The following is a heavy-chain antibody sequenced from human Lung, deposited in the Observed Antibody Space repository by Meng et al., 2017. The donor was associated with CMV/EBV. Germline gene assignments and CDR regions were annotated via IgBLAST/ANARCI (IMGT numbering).Heavy chain of an antibody. D-gene: IGHD6-19*01. V-gene: IGHV3-23*01. CDR1: GFTFNNYV. CDR2: ISASGGTT. CDR3: AKDSRWRHSAGWYGLDV. Sequence: GGSXRLXCAASGFTFNNYVMNWVRQAPGKGLEWVSTISASGGTTYYAESVKGRLTISRDNSRNTVYLQMNSLRVGDTAVYYCAKDSRWRHSAGWYGLDVWXQGTTVTVSS. J-gene: IGHJ6*02.